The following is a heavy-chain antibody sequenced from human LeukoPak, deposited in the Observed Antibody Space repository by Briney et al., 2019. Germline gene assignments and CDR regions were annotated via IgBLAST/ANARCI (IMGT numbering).Heavy chain of an antibody. J-gene: IGHJ4*02. D-gene: IGHD4-11*01. Sequence: SETLSLTCTVSGGSISSSSYYWGWIRQPPGKGLEWIGSIYYSGSTYYNPPLKSRVTISVDTSKNQFSLKLSSVTAADTAVYYCARGSNYPSDYWGQGTLVTVSS. CDR3: ARGSNYPSDY. CDR1: GGSISSSSYY. V-gene: IGHV4-39*07. CDR2: IYYSGST.